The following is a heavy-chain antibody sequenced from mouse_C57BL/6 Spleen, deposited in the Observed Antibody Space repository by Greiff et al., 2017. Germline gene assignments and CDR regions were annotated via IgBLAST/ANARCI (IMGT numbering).Heavy chain of an antibody. CDR3: ARSTDDGSQAWFAY. CDR1: GYSFTGYY. J-gene: IGHJ3*01. V-gene: IGHV1-42*01. CDR2: INPSTGGT. D-gene: IGHD2-3*01. Sequence: EVQLQQSGPELVKPGASVKISCKASGYSFTGYYMNWVKQSPEKSLEWIGEINPSTGGTTYNQKFKAKATLTVDKSSSTAYMQLKSLTSEDSAVYYCARSTDDGSQAWFAYWGQGTLVTVSA.